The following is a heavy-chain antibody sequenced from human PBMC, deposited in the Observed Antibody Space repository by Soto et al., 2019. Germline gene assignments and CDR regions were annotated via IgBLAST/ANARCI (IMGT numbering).Heavy chain of an antibody. CDR1: GYSFTSYW. CDR3: ARVQGLGYCSGGSCYAGSEVSYYYGMDV. Sequence: PGESLKISCKGSGYSFTSYWIGWVRQMPGKGLEWMGIIYPGDSDTRYSPSFQGQVTISADKSISTAYLQWSSLKASDTAMYYCARVQGLGYCSGGSCYAGSEVSYYYGMDVWGQGTTVTVSS. D-gene: IGHD2-15*01. J-gene: IGHJ6*02. V-gene: IGHV5-51*01. CDR2: IYPGDSDT.